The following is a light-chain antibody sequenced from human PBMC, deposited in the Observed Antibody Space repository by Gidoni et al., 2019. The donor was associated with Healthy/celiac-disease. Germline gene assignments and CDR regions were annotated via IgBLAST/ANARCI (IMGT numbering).Light chain of an antibody. J-gene: IGLJ3*02. CDR2: GNS. V-gene: IGLV1-40*01. CDR3: QSYDSSLSGSV. Sequence: QSVLTQPPSVSGAPGQRVTISCTGSSPNIGAGYDVHWYQQLPGTAPKLLIYGNSNRPSGVPDRFSGSKSGTSASLAITGLQAEDEAHYYCQSYDSSLSGSVFGGGTKLTVL. CDR1: SPNIGAGYD.